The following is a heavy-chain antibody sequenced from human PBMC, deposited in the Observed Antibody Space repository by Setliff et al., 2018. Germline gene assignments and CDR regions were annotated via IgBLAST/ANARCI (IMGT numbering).Heavy chain of an antibody. D-gene: IGHD3-22*01. V-gene: IGHV1-69*05. CDR2: TVPIFGTT. CDR1: GGTFSSYG. J-gene: IGHJ6*03. CDR3: VREGVDSRSSTDYRYYMDV. Sequence: SVKVSCKASGGTFSSYGISWVRQAPGQGLEWMGGTVPIFGTTDYAQKFQGRVTIITDESTSTAFMQLSSLRSEDTAVYYCVREGVDSRSSTDYRYYMDVWGKGTTVTVSS.